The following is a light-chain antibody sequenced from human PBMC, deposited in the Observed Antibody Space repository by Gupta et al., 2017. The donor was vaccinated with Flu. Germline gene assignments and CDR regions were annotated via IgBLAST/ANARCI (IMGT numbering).Light chain of an antibody. CDR1: QGISSI. Sequence: DIQLTQSPSFLSASVGDRVTITCRASQGISSILAWYKQKPGKAPKLLIYAASTWQSGVPSRFSGSGYGTEFTLTITSRQPEDFAAYYCQQPNRYPTHTFGRGTTVEIK. CDR2: AAS. V-gene: IGKV1-9*01. CDR3: QQPNRYPTHT. J-gene: IGKJ4*01.